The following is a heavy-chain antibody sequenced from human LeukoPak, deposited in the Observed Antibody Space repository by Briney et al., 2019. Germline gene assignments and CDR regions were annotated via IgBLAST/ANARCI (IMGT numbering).Heavy chain of an antibody. Sequence: GGSLRLSCAAPGFTFSNYAVSWVRQAPGKGLAWVSAISDSGSSTQYADSVKGRFTISRDNFRNTLYLQMNSLTADDTAVYYCAKGSSHWRDYYYFDYWGQGTLVTVSS. V-gene: IGHV3-23*01. CDR1: GFTFSNYA. D-gene: IGHD5-12*01. CDR3: AKGSSHWRDYYYFDY. J-gene: IGHJ4*02. CDR2: ISDSGSST.